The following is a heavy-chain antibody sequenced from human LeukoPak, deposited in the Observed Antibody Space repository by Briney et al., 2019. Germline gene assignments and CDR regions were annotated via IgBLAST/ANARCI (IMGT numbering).Heavy chain of an antibody. CDR3: AKDRPLTIFGVVIQRHAFDI. D-gene: IGHD3-3*01. CDR1: GFTVSNNY. Sequence: PGGSLRLSCAASGFTVSNNYMSWVRQAPGKGLEWGALIYSGGSTYYADFVKGRFTISRDNSKNTLYLQMNSLRAEDTAVYYCAKDRPLTIFGVVIQRHAFDIWGQGTMVTVSS. V-gene: IGHV3-66*01. CDR2: IYSGGST. J-gene: IGHJ3*02.